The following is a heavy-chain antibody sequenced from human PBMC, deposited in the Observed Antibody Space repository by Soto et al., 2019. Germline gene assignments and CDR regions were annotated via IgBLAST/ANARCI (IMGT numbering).Heavy chain of an antibody. CDR2: IIPIFGTA. J-gene: IGHJ5*01. Sequence: QVQLVQSGAEVKKPGSSVKVSCKASGGTFSSYAISWVRQAPGQGLEWMGGIIPIFGTANYAQKFQGRVTITADESTSRAYWELRSRRCMAVAVYYCAREVGATLDWFDSWGQRTRVTVSS. CDR1: GGTFSSYA. CDR3: AREVGATLDWFDS. D-gene: IGHD1-26*01. V-gene: IGHV1-69*01.